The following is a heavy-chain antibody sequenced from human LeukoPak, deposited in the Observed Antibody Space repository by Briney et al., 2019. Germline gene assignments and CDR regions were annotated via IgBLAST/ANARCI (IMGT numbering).Heavy chain of an antibody. CDR1: GYSFIDYY. Sequence: ASVKVSCKTSGYSFIDYYIHWVRQAPGQGLEWMGWINSNSADTNYAQNFQGRVTMTRDTSISTAYMELTRLRSDDTAVYYCARERGNYDILTDYYEGNGFDPWGQGTLVTVSS. CDR2: INSNSADT. J-gene: IGHJ5*02. V-gene: IGHV1-2*02. CDR3: ARERGNYDILTDYYEGNGFDP. D-gene: IGHD3-9*01.